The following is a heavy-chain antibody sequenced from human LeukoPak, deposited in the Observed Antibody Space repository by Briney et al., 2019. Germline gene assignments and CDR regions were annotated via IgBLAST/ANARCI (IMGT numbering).Heavy chain of an antibody. CDR1: GGSISSYY. V-gene: IGHV4-59*01. J-gene: IGHJ6*02. D-gene: IGHD3-9*01. Sequence: SETLSLTCTVSGGSISSYYWSWIRQPPGKGLEWVGYIYYSGSTNYNPSLKSRVTISVGTSENQFSLKLSSVTAADTAVYYCARAQGYFYGMDVWGQGTTVTVSS. CDR2: IYYSGST. CDR3: ARAQGYFYGMDV.